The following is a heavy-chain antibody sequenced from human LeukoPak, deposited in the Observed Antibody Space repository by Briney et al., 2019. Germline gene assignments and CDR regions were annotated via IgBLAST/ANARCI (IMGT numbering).Heavy chain of an antibody. J-gene: IGHJ4*02. CDR1: GHTFIGYY. CDR2: INPNSGDT. V-gene: IGHV1-2*02. CDR3: ARDGHVDTAIPRLDS. D-gene: IGHD5-18*01. Sequence: GASVKVSCKASGHTFIGYYMHRVRQAPGQGLEWMGWINPNSGDTNYAQKFQGRVTMTRDTSLSTAYMEVSRLRSDDTAVYYCARDGHVDTAIPRLDSWGPGTLVTVSS.